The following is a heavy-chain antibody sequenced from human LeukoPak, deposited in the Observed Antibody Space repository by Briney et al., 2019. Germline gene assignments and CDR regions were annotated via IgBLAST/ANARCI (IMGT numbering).Heavy chain of an antibody. CDR2: ISGSGGST. V-gene: IGHV3-23*01. CDR3: AKISSGPNWIDESDY. CDR1: GFTFSSYA. D-gene: IGHD1-20*01. J-gene: IGHJ4*02. Sequence: GGSLRLSCAASGFTFSSYAMSWVRQAPGKGLEWVSAISGSGGSTYYADSVKGRFTISRDNSKNTLYVQMNSLRAEDTAVYYCAKISSGPNWIDESDYWGQGTLVIVSS.